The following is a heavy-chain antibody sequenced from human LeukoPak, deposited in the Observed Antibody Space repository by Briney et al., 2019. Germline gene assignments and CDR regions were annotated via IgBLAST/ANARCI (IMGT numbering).Heavy chain of an antibody. CDR3: ARGDYGSGSPYYYYYMDV. J-gene: IGHJ6*03. CDR2: IYSGGST. CDR1: GFTVSSNY. V-gene: IGHV3-53*01. Sequence: GRSLRLSCAASGFTVSSNYMSWVRQGPGKGLEWVSVIYSGGSTYYADSVKGRFTISRDNSKNTLFLQMNSLRAEDTAVYYCARGDYGSGSPYYYYYMDVWGKGTTVTISS. D-gene: IGHD3-10*01.